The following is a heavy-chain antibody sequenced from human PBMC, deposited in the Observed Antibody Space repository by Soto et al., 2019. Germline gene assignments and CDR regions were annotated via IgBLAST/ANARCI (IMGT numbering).Heavy chain of an antibody. CDR3: ARLISGGIAAAGTLDY. CDR2: IYYSGST. J-gene: IGHJ4*02. CDR1: GGSISSYY. D-gene: IGHD6-13*01. Sequence: SETLSLTCTVSGGSISSYYWSWIRQPPGKGLEWIGYIYYSGSTNYNPSLKSRVTISVDTSKNQFSLKLSSVTAADTAVYYCARLISGGIAAAGTLDYWGQGTLVTVS. V-gene: IGHV4-59*01.